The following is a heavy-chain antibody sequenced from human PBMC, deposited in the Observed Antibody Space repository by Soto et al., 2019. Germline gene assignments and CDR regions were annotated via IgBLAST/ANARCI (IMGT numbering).Heavy chain of an antibody. Sequence: EAQLVESGGGLVQPGGSLRLSCAASGFTFSSRWMHWVRQAPGTGLVWVSRINADGTTTGYADSVKGRFTISRNNAKNTLDFQMYSLRDEVKAVYYCTRDSTYEDYVSDAFDLWGQGTIVTVAS. CDR3: TRDSTYEDYVSDAFDL. CDR1: GFTFSSRW. D-gene: IGHD3-16*01. V-gene: IGHV3-74*01. J-gene: IGHJ3*01. CDR2: INADGTTT.